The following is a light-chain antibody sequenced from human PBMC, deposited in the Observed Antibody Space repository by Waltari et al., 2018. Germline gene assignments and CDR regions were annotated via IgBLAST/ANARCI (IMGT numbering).Light chain of an antibody. J-gene: IGLJ2*01. CDR1: SSDLGSYNL. V-gene: IGLV2-23*03. Sequence: QSALTQPASVSGSPGQSITISCTGTSSDLGSYNLVPWYQQHPGKAPKLMIYEGNKRPSGISDRFSGSKSGNTASLTISGLQAEDEADYYCCSYAGSSTFHVFGGGTKLTVL. CDR3: CSYAGSSTFHV. CDR2: EGN.